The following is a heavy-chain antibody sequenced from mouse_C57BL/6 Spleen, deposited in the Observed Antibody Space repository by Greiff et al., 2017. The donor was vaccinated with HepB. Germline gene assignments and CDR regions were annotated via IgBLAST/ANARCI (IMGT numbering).Heavy chain of an antibody. CDR3: TRCGDGYYVRFAY. CDR2: IDPETGGT. CDR1: GYTFTDYE. D-gene: IGHD2-3*01. Sequence: QVQLKQSGAELVRPGASVTLSCKASGYTFTDYEMHWVKQTPVHGLEWIGAIDPETGGTAYNQKFKGKAILTADKSSSTAYMELRSLTSEDSAVYYCTRCGDGYYVRFAYWGQGTLVTVSA. V-gene: IGHV1-15*01. J-gene: IGHJ3*01.